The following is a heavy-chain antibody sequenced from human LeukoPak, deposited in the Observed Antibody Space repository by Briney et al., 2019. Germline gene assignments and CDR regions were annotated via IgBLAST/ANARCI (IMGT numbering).Heavy chain of an antibody. J-gene: IGHJ4*02. Sequence: PGGSLRLSCAASGFTFSSYSMNWVRQAPGKGLEWVSSISGSNSYIFYADSMKGRFTISRDNSKNTLYLQMNSLRAEDTAVYYCALNRGSGWYFHYWGQGTLVTVSS. CDR3: ALNRGSGWYFHY. CDR1: GFTFSSYS. CDR2: ISGSNSYI. D-gene: IGHD6-19*01. V-gene: IGHV3-21*01.